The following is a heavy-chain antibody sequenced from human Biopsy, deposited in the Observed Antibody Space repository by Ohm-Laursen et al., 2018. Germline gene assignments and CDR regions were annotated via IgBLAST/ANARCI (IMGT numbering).Heavy chain of an antibody. CDR1: GGSISSDY. J-gene: IGHJ6*02. CDR2: IYYSGST. Sequence: SDTLSLTCTVSGGSISSDYWSWIWQTPGQGLEWIGYIYYSGSTNYNPSLKSRATISVDTSKNQFSLRLNSVTAADTAVYYCARATNSTGWPYYYFYGMDVWGQGTTVTVSS. V-gene: IGHV4-59*07. D-gene: IGHD2/OR15-2a*01. CDR3: ARATNSTGWPYYYFYGMDV.